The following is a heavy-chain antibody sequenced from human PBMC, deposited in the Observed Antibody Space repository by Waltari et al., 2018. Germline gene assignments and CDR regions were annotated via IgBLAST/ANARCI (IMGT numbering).Heavy chain of an antibody. CDR1: GDSIRHDNYH. D-gene: IGHD6-6*01. J-gene: IGHJ4*02. CDR2: IYYNGNT. Sequence: QLQLQESGPGLVKPSETLSLTCTVSGDSIRHDNYHWAWVRQPPGKGLEWIGSIYYNGNTYYSPSLKSRVTISVDTSKNQFSLRLSSVTAADTAVYYCTTEYSSSSAYWGQGTLVTVSS. CDR3: TTEYSSSSAY. V-gene: IGHV4-39*02.